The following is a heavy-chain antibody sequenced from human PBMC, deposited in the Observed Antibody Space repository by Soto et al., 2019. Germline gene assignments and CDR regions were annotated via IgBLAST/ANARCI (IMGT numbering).Heavy chain of an antibody. D-gene: IGHD1-26*01. V-gene: IGHV3-49*04. CDR3: TRGLRGSYYFDY. J-gene: IGHJ4*02. CDR2: IRSKASGETT. Sequence: PGGSLRLSCSPSGFTFTDYALNWVRQAPGKGLEWVGFIRSKASGETTDYAASVKGRFIISRDDSKNIAYLQMNSLNTDDTALYYCTRGLRGSYYFDYWGQGTLVTVSS. CDR1: GFTFTDYA.